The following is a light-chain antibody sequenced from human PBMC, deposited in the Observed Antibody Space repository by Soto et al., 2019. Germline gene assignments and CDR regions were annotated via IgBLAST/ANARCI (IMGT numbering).Light chain of an antibody. J-gene: IGLJ3*02. CDR1: SSDVGDYNY. CDR3: TSYTTTNTGV. Sequence: QSALTQPASVSGSPGQSITIPCTGTSSDVGDYNYVSWYQQHPGKAPKLMIYEVSNRPSGVSNRFSGSKSGNTASLTISGLQAEDEADYYCTSYTTTNTGVFGGGTKLTVL. CDR2: EVS. V-gene: IGLV2-14*01.